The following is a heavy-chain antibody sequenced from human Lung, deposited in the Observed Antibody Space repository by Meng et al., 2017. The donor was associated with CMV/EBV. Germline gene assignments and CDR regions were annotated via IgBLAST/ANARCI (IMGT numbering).Heavy chain of an antibody. J-gene: IGHJ6*02. CDR2: IKQDGSEK. V-gene: IGHV3-7*01. CDR3: ARDRTGYSSGWYGYYGMDF. CDR1: GFTFSSYW. Sequence: GESLKISCAASGFTFSSYWMSWVRQAPGKGLEWVANIKQDGSEKYYVDSVKGRFTISRDNAKNSLYLQMNSLRAEDTAVYYCARDRTGYSSGWYGYYGMDFWGQGTTVTVSS. D-gene: IGHD6-19*01.